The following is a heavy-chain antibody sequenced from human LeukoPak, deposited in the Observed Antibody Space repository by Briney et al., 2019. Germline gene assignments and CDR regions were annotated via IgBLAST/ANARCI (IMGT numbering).Heavy chain of an antibody. D-gene: IGHD3-16*01. CDR1: GFTFSSHG. Sequence: GGSLRLSCAASGFTFSSHGMNWVRQAPGKGLEWVSGISPSGGITYYTDSVKGRFTISRDNSKNTVSLQMNSLRGEDTAVYYCAKDDAWGRYKDWGQGTLVTVSS. J-gene: IGHJ1*01. V-gene: IGHV3-23*01. CDR3: AKDDAWGRYKD. CDR2: ISPSGGIT.